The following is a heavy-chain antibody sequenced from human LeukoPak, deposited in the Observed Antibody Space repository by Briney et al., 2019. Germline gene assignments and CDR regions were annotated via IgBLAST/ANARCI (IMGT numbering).Heavy chain of an antibody. D-gene: IGHD1-26*01. CDR1: GGSISSGGYS. V-gene: IGHV4-30-4*07. Sequence: PSETLSLTCAVSGGSISSGGYSWSWIRQPPGKGLEWIGYIYYSGSTYYNPSLKSRVTISVDTSKNQFSLKLSSVTAADTAVYYCARDHSGSPDAFDIWGQGTMVTVSS. CDR2: IYYSGST. J-gene: IGHJ3*02. CDR3: ARDHSGSPDAFDI.